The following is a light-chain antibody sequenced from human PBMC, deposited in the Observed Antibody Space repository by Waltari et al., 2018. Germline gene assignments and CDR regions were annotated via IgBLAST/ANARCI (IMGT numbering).Light chain of an antibody. Sequence: VLTQSVGTLSLSPGERATLSCRASEYVTNDYLAWYQQKPGQAPSLLIYDASIRATGIADRFSGSGSGTDFTLTITGLEPEDFAVYHCQQYGSLPWTFGQGTKLEMK. CDR1: EYVTNDY. CDR3: QQYGSLPWT. J-gene: IGKJ1*01. V-gene: IGKV3-20*01. CDR2: DAS.